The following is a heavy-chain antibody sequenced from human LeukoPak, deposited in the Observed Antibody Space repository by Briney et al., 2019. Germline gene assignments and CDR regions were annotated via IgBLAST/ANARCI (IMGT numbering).Heavy chain of an antibody. CDR2: AHYSGTA. CDR3: AGTYCSAGTCFGGFDY. Sequence: SETLSLTCTVSGDSISSGNHYWSWIRQPPGKGLEWIGYAHYSGTAYYNPSLRSRVSVSVDTSKNQFSLKLSSVSAADTALYYCAGTYCSAGTCFGGFDYWGQGTLVSVSS. J-gene: IGHJ4*02. D-gene: IGHD2-15*01. CDR1: GDSISSGNHY. V-gene: IGHV4-30-4*01.